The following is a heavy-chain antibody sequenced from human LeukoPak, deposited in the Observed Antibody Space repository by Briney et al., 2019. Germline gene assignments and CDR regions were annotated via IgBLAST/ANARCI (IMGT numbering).Heavy chain of an antibody. CDR1: GFSLSTTGMC. Sequence: SGPALVKPTQTLALTCTFSGFSLSTTGMCVSWIRQPPGKALEWLALIDWADDKYYSTSLKTRLTISKDTSKNQMVLTMTNMDPVDTATYYCARTKAAAGTADAFDIWGQGTMVTVSS. D-gene: IGHD6-13*01. V-gene: IGHV2-70*01. J-gene: IGHJ3*02. CDR3: ARTKAAAGTADAFDI. CDR2: IDWADDK.